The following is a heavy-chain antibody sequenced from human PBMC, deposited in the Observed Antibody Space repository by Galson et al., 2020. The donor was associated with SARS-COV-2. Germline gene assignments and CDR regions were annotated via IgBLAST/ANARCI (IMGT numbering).Heavy chain of an antibody. Sequence: GESLKISCKASGYTFISLGITWVRQAPGQGLEWMGWISTHNGDTNYAQKFRGRISMTADTSTSTVNMELRSLTSDDTAMYYCARGPDRYFGAGSYYAFGYWCQGALVTVSS. CDR2: ISTHNGDT. D-gene: IGHD3-10*01. V-gene: IGHV1-18*01. CDR1: GYTFISLG. J-gene: IGHJ4*02. CDR3: ARGPDRYFGAGSYYAFGY.